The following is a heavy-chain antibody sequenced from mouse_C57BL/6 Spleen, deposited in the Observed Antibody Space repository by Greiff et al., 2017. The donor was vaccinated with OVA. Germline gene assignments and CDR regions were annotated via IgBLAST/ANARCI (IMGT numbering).Heavy chain of an antibody. CDR1: GFTFSSYA. V-gene: IGHV5-4*01. CDR2: ISDGGSYT. D-gene: IGHD2-1*01. CDR3: ARDGVTRYYYAMDY. J-gene: IGHJ4*01. Sequence: EVQGVESGGGLVKPGGSLKLSCAASGFTFSSYAMSWVRQTPEKRLEWVATISDGGSYTYYPDNVKGRFTISRDIAKNNLYLQMSHLKSEDAAMYYCARDGVTRYYYAMDYWGQGTSVTVSS.